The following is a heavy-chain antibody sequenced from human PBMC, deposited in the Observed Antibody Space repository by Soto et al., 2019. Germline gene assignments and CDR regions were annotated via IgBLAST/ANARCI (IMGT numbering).Heavy chain of an antibody. V-gene: IGHV4-31*03. CDR1: GGSISSGGYY. CDR3: ARAGARRFLEWLSIDY. D-gene: IGHD3-3*01. Sequence: PSETLSLTCPVSGGSISSGGYYWSWIRQHPGKGLEWIGYIYYSGSTYYNPSLKSRVTISVDTSKNQFSLKLSSVTAADTAVYYCARAGARRFLEWLSIDYWGQGTLVTVSS. J-gene: IGHJ4*02. CDR2: IYYSGST.